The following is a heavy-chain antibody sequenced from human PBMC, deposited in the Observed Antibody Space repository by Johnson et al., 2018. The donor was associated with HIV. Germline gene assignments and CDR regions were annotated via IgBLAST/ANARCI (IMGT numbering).Heavy chain of an antibody. CDR3: ARDLWVEVAGTGDDCFDM. CDR1: GFTFSNYW. Sequence: VQLVESGGGLIQPGGSLRLSCAASGFTFSNYWMSWVRQAPGKGLEWVANIKEDGSEEYYVDSVKGRFIISRDNAKNSLYLQMNSLRAEDTAVYYCARDLWVEVAGTGDDCFDMWGQGTMVTVSS. J-gene: IGHJ3*02. V-gene: IGHV3-7*05. D-gene: IGHD6-19*01. CDR2: IKEDGSEE.